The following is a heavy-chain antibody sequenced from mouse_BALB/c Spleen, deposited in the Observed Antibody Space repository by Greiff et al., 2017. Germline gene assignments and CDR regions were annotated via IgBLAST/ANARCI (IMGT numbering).Heavy chain of an antibody. CDR3: ARHYYGNYEAMDY. CDR2: ISYSGST. CDR1: GYSITSDYA. Sequence: VQLQQSGPGLVKPSQSLSLTCTVTGYSITSDYAWNWIRQFPGNKLEWMGYISYSGSTSYNPSLKSRISITRDTSKNQFFLQLNSVTTEDTATYYCARHYYGNYEAMDYWGQGTSVTVSS. D-gene: IGHD2-1*01. V-gene: IGHV3-2*02. J-gene: IGHJ4*01.